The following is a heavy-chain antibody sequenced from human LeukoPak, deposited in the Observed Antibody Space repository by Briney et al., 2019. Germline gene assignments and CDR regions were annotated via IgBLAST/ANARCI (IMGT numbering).Heavy chain of an antibody. CDR3: ARDQGWELLRYYFDY. V-gene: IGHV3-33*01. CDR1: GFTFSSYG. CDR2: IWYDGSNK. Sequence: GGSLRLSCAASGFTFSSYGMHWVRQAPGKGLEWVAVIWYDGSNKYYADSVKGRFTISRDNSKNTLYLQMNSLRGEDTAVYYCARDQGWELLRYYFDYWGQGTLVTVSS. D-gene: IGHD1-26*01. J-gene: IGHJ4*02.